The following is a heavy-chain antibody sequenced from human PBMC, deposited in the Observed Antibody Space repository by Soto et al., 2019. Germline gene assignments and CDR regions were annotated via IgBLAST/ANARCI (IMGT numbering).Heavy chain of an antibody. D-gene: IGHD3-10*01. CDR2: IIPIFGTA. CDR1: GGTFSIYA. V-gene: IGHV1-69*06. CDR3: ARPEGVRGVIYYYYGMDV. J-gene: IGHJ6*02. Sequence: SVKVSCKASGGTFSIYAISCVLQSPLQGLEWMGGIIPIFGTANYAQKFQGRVTITADKSTSTAYMELSSLRSEDTAVYYCARPEGVRGVIYYYYGMDVWGQGTTVTVSS.